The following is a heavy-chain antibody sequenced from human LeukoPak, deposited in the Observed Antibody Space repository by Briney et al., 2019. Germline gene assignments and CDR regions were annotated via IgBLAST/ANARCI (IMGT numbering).Heavy chain of an antibody. CDR2: IRSVGSNK. V-gene: IGHV3-30*02. D-gene: IGHD6-13*01. J-gene: IGHJ3*02. CDR1: GFTFSSSG. CDR3: ARVASDKQQLGAFDI. Sequence: GGSLRLSCAASGFTFSSSGMDWVRQAPGKGLEWVPFIRSVGSNKYYADSVKGRFTISRDNSKNTLYLQMNSLRADDTAVYYCARVASDKQQLGAFDIWGQGTIVTVSS.